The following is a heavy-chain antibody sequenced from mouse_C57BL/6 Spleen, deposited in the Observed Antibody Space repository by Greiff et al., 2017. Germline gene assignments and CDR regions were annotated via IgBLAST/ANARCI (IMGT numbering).Heavy chain of an antibody. J-gene: IGHJ1*03. CDR1: GYAFSSYW. Sequence: QVQLKESGAELVKPGASVKISCKASGYAFSSYWMNWVKQRPGKGLEWIGQIYPGDGDTNYNGKFKGKATLTADKSSSTAYMQLSSLTSEDSAVYYCARKRILRSYWYFDDWGTGTTHTVSS. D-gene: IGHD1-1*01. V-gene: IGHV1-80*01. CDR3: ARKRILRSYWYFDD. CDR2: IYPGDGDT.